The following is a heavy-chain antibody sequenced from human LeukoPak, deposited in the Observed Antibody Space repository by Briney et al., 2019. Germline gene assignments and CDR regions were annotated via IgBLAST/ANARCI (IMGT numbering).Heavy chain of an antibody. J-gene: IGHJ4*02. CDR1: GFTFSDYS. D-gene: IGHD3-22*01. CDR2: ISGRGSYI. Sequence: RPGGSLRLSCAASGFTFSDYSMNWVRQAPGKGLEWVSFISGRGSYIYYVESVKGRSTISRDNAKNSVYLEMHRLRAEDTAVYYCAAYDSSGYVDYWGQGTLVTVSS. V-gene: IGHV3-21*01. CDR3: AAYDSSGYVDY.